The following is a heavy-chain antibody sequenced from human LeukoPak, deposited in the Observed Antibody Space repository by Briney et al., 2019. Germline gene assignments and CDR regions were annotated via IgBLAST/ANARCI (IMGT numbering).Heavy chain of an antibody. Sequence: GGSLRLSCAASGFTVTSNYMSWVRQAPGKGLEWVSVIYSGGSAYYADSVKGRFTISRDNSKNTLYLQMNSLRAEDTAVYYCARNDYGSGSYITFFDYWGQGTLVTVSS. J-gene: IGHJ4*02. D-gene: IGHD3-10*01. V-gene: IGHV3-66*01. CDR1: GFTVTSNY. CDR2: IYSGGSA. CDR3: ARNDYGSGSYITFFDY.